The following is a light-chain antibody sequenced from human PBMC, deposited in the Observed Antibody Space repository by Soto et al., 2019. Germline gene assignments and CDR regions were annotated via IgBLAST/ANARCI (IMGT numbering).Light chain of an antibody. CDR1: QSISSW. Sequence: DIQMTQSPSTLSASVGDRVTITCRASQSISSWLAWYQQKPGKASKFLIYKASSLESGVPSRFSRSGSGTEFTRTISSLQPDDFATYFCQHYNSYSWRVGQGTKVEI. V-gene: IGKV1-5*03. J-gene: IGKJ1*01. CDR3: QHYNSYSWR. CDR2: KAS.